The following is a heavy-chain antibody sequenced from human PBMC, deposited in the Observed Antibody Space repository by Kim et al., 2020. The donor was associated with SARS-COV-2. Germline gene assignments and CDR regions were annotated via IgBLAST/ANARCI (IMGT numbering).Heavy chain of an antibody. CDR2: T. CDR3: ARGGLTTVLDY. D-gene: IGHD4-4*01. V-gene: IGHV1-46*01. J-gene: IGHJ4*02. Sequence: TSNAQKFQGRVTMTRDTSTSTVYMELSSLRSEDTAVYYCARGGLTTVLDYWGQGTLVTVSS.